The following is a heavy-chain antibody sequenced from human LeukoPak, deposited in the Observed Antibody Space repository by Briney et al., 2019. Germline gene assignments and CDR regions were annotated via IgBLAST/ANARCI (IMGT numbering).Heavy chain of an antibody. V-gene: IGHV3-11*04. CDR2: ISGSGNTM. D-gene: IGHD3-10*01. Sequence: RPGGSLRLSCAASGFTFSDYYMSWIRQAPGKGLQWLSYISGSGNTMYYADSVRGRFTISRDNAKNSLYLQMNSLRAEDTAVYYCARDLTRHPGHDPGDALDIWGQGTLVTVSS. CDR1: GFTFSDYY. CDR3: ARDLTRHPGHDPGDALDI. J-gene: IGHJ3*02.